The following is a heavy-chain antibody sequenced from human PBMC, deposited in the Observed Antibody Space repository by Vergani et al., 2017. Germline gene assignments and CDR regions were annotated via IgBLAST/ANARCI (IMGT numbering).Heavy chain of an antibody. CDR2: ISGSGGST. Sequence: EVQLLESGGGLAQPGGSLRLSCAASGFTFRNYAMTWVRQAPGKGLEWVSAISGSGGSTYYADSVKGRFTISRDNSKNTLYLQMNSLRAEDTAVYYFANTIRSWIRFDYWGQGTLVTVSS. J-gene: IGHJ4*02. V-gene: IGHV3-23*01. CDR1: GFTFRNYA. D-gene: IGHD5-18*01. CDR3: ANTIRSWIRFDY.